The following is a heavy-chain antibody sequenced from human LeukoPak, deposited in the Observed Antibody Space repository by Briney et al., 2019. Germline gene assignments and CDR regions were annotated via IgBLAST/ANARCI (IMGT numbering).Heavy chain of an antibody. Sequence: GASVKVSCKASGYTFTSYGISWVRQAPGQGLEWMGWISAYNGNTNYAQKLQGRVTMTTDTSTSTAYMELRSLRSDDTAVYYCARRGDTGPGLGMKIDYWGQGTLVTVSS. CDR2: ISAYNGNT. CDR1: GYTFTSYG. CDR3: ARRGDTGPGLGMKIDY. J-gene: IGHJ4*02. V-gene: IGHV1-18*04. D-gene: IGHD5-18*01.